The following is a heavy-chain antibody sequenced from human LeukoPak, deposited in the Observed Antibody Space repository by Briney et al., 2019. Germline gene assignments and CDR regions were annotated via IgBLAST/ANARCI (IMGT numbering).Heavy chain of an antibody. CDR3: ARVFELRYQLLDAFDY. CDR1: GFTFDDYG. CDR2: INWNGGST. D-gene: IGHD2-2*01. J-gene: IGHJ4*02. Sequence: PGGSLRLSCAASGFTFDDYGMSWVRQAPGKGLEWVSGINWNGGSTGYADSVKGRFTISRDNAKNSLYLQMNSLRAEDTALYYCARVFELRYQLLDAFDYWGQGTLVTVSS. V-gene: IGHV3-20*04.